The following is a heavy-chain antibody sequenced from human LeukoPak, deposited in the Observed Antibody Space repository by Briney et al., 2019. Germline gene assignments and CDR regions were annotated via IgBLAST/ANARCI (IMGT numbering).Heavy chain of an antibody. CDR2: ISGRAGST. J-gene: IGHJ4*02. V-gene: IGHV3-23*01. CDR3: AKVLTPDY. Sequence: GGSLRLSCAASGFTFSSYGMSWVRQAPGKGLEWVSAISGRAGSTYYADSVKGRFTISRDNSKNTLSLQMNSLRPEDTAVYYCAKVLTPDYWGQGTLVTVSS. CDR1: GFTFSSYG.